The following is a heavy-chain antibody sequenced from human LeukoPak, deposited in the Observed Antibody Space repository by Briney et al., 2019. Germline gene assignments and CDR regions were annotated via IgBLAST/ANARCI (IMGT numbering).Heavy chain of an antibody. CDR2: FYHSGST. Sequence: SETLSLTCTVSGGSISSYYWSWIRQSPGKGLEWIGCFYHSGSTNYNPSLKSRITISVDASTNQLSLMLNSVTAADTAVYYCARGGGEEFGEYDVFDYWGQGTLVTVSS. J-gene: IGHJ4*02. D-gene: IGHD3-10*01. CDR1: GGSISSYY. V-gene: IGHV4-59*01. CDR3: ARGGGEEFGEYDVFDY.